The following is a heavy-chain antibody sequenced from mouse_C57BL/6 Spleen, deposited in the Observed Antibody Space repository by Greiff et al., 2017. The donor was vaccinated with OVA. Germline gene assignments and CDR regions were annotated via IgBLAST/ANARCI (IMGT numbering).Heavy chain of an antibody. D-gene: IGHD2-5*01. CDR2: IYPRSGNT. CDR1: GYTFTSYG. CDR3: ARVENSDSNYWYFDV. V-gene: IGHV1-81*01. J-gene: IGHJ1*03. Sequence: QVQLQQSGAELARPGASVKLSCKASGYTFTSYGISWVKQRTGQGLEWIGEIYPRSGNTYYNEKFKGKATLTADKSSSTAYMELRSLTSEDSAVYFCARVENSDSNYWYFDVWGTGTTVTVSS.